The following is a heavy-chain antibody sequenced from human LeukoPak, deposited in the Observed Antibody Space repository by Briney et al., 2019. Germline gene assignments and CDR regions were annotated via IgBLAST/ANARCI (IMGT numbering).Heavy chain of an antibody. CDR3: ASASSGTDY. V-gene: IGHV1-69*02. J-gene: IGHJ4*02. CDR1: GGTFSRYP. D-gene: IGHD6-19*01. Sequence: ASVKVSCKASGGTFSRYPIRWVRPAPGQGVGWMGRIIPILGIENYEQKFRGGGTITTNKSTSTAYMELSSLRSEDTAVYFCASASSGTDYWGQGTLVTVSS. CDR2: IIPILGIE.